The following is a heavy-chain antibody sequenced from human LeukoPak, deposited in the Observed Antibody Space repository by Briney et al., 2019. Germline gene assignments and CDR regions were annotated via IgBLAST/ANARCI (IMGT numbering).Heavy chain of an antibody. J-gene: IGHJ4*02. CDR3: ARLGIIAAAGSNDY. Sequence: GGSLRLSCAASGFTVSSNYMSWVRQAPGKGLEWVSVIYSGGSTYYADSVKGRFTISRGNSKNTLYLQMNSLRAEDTAVYYCARLGIIAAAGSNDYWGQGTLVTVSS. D-gene: IGHD6-13*01. CDR2: IYSGGST. CDR1: GFTVSSNY. V-gene: IGHV3-66*04.